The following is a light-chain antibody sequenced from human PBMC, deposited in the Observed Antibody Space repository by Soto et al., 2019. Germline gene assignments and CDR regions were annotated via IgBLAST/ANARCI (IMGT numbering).Light chain of an antibody. V-gene: IGLV1-40*01. CDR2: GNS. Sequence: QSVLTQPPSVSGAPGQRVTISCTGSSSNNGAGYDVHWYQQLPGTAPKLLIYGNSNRPSGVPDRFSGSKSGTSASLAITGLQAEDEADYYCQSYDSSLSGSNVFGTGTKVTVL. CDR1: SSNNGAGYD. CDR3: QSYDSSLSGSNV. J-gene: IGLJ1*01.